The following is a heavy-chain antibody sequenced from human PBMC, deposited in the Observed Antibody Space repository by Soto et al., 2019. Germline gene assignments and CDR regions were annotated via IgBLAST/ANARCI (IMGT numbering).Heavy chain of an antibody. CDR3: ARIIAARFVQTDAFDI. Sequence: QVQLVESGGGVVQPGRSLRLSCAASGFTFSSYAMHWVRQAPGKGLEWVAVISYDGSNKYYADSVKGRFTISRDNSKNTLYLQMNSLRAEATAVYYCARIIAARFVQTDAFDIWGQGTMVTVSS. J-gene: IGHJ3*02. D-gene: IGHD6-6*01. V-gene: IGHV3-30-3*01. CDR1: GFTFSSYA. CDR2: ISYDGSNK.